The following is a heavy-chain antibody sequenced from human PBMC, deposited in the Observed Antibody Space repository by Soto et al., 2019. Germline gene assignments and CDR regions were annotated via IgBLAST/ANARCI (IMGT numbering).Heavy chain of an antibody. CDR1: GSIFSNHA. D-gene: IGHD6-13*01. J-gene: IGHJ4*02. CDR2: ISGSGGNT. CDR3: AKTQSYSNSAIDY. V-gene: IGHV3-23*01. Sequence: ESGGGLVQPGGSLRLSCAASGSIFSNHAMSWVRQAPGKGLEWVSGISGSGGNTYYAESVKGRFTISRDNFKNTLYLQMNSLRAEDTAVYYCAKTQSYSNSAIDYWGQGTLVTVSS.